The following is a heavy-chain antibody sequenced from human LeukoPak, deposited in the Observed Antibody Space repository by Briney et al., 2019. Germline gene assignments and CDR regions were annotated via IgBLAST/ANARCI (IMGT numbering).Heavy chain of an antibody. CDR3: AKDLSTVTTVGPFDY. CDR2: ISGSGGSA. J-gene: IGHJ4*02. D-gene: IGHD4-23*01. Sequence: PGGSLRLSCAASGFTFSSYAMSWVRQAPGKGLEWVSAISGSGGSAYYADSVKGRFTISRDNSKNTLYLQMNSLRAEDTAVYYCAKDLSTVTTVGPFDYWGQGTLVTVSS. CDR1: GFTFSSYA. V-gene: IGHV3-23*01.